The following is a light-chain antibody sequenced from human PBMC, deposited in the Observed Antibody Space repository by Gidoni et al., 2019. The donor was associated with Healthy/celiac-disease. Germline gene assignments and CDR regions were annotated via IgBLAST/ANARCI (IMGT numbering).Light chain of an antibody. V-gene: IGKV1-9*01. Sequence: DIPFTQSPSFLSASVGDRVTITCRASQGISSSLAWYQQKPGKAPKLLIYAASTLQSGVPSRFSGSGAGTEFTLTISSLQTEDFATYYCQQLNSYPLTFGEGTKVEIK. CDR1: QGISSS. J-gene: IGKJ1*01. CDR3: QQLNSYPLT. CDR2: AAS.